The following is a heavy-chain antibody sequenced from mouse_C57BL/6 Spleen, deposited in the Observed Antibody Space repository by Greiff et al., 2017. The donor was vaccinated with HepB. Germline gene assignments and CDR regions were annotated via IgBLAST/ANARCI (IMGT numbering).Heavy chain of an antibody. D-gene: IGHD1-1*01. V-gene: IGHV5-4*03. Sequence: EVKVVESGGGFVKPGGSLKLSCAASGFTFSSYAMSWVRQTPEKRLEWVATISDGGSYTYYPDNVKGRFTISRDNAKNNLYLQMSHLKSEDTAMYYCARRDYGSSYGYCDVWGTGTTVTVSS. J-gene: IGHJ1*03. CDR1: GFTFSSYA. CDR2: ISDGGSYT. CDR3: ARRDYGSSYGYCDV.